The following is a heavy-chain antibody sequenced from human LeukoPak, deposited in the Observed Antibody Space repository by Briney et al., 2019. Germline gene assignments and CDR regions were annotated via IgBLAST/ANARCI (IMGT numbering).Heavy chain of an antibody. J-gene: IGHJ4*02. Sequence: SETLSLTCTVSGGSITSYYWSWIRQPPGKGREWIGYVYYSGSTNYNPSLNSRVTISADTSKNKFSLKLNSVTAADTAVYYCAREGVSYYDRSGYHYWGQGTLVTVSS. CDR3: AREGVSYYDRSGYHY. CDR1: GGSITSYY. V-gene: IGHV4-59*01. CDR2: VYYSGST. D-gene: IGHD3-22*01.